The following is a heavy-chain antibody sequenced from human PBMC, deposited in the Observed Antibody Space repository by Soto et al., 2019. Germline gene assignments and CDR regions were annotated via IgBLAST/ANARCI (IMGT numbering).Heavy chain of an antibody. CDR2: VNEDGSVK. CDR1: GFAFGRSW. CDR3: VRDPACGVVIY. V-gene: IGHV3-7*01. Sequence: EVQLVETGGDLVQPGESLILSRAASGFAFGRSWMGWVRQAPEKGLGWVAIVNEDGSVKLYMGSVEGRFTISRDNAKNSLYLQMNRLRVDDTSTYYCVRDPACGVVIYWSKGTLVTVSS. D-gene: IGHD3-16*02. J-gene: IGHJ4*02.